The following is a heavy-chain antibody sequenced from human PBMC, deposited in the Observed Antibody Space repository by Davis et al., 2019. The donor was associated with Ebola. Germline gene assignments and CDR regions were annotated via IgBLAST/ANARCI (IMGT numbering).Heavy chain of an antibody. V-gene: IGHV3-66*02. CDR1: ELIASDNY. CDR2: IYRDGRT. J-gene: IGHJ4*02. CDR3: STLRFGSLV. D-gene: IGHD3-16*01. Sequence: GGSLRLSCAASELIASDNYMSWVRQAPGKRLEWVSVIYRDGRTYYADSVKGRFAISRDNSRNTLYLEMNSLRVEDTAVYYCSTLRFGSLVWGQGTLVTVSS.